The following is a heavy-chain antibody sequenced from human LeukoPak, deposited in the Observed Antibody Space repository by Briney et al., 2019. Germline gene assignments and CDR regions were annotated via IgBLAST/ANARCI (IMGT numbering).Heavy chain of an antibody. J-gene: IGHJ4*02. CDR1: GYTFNGYF. D-gene: IGHD7-27*01. V-gene: IGHV1-2*06. Sequence: ASVKVSCNTSGYTFNGYFIHWVRQAAGQGLEWMGRINPSSGATEYAQNFQGRVAMSRDTSISTASMELSWLTSDDTAVYYCARDLSSTPNWEFDYWGQGTLVTVSS. CDR2: INPSSGAT. CDR3: ARDLSSTPNWEFDY.